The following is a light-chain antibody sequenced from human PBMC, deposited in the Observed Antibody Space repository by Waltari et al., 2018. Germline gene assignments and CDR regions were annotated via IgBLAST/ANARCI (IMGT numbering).Light chain of an antibody. CDR3: VLYIGSGIWV. Sequence: QTAVTQQPSFSVSPGGTGTLTCGLISSPVPISHHPIWYQQTPGQPPRTLIYTTDTRSSGVPDRFIGSILGDKAALTITGAQEEDESVYYCVLYIGSGIWVFGGGTKLTVL. CDR2: TTD. J-gene: IGLJ3*02. V-gene: IGLV8-61*01. CDR1: SSPVPISHH.